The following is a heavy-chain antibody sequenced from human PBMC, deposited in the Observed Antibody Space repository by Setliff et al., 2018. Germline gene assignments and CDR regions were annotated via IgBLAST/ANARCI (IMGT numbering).Heavy chain of an antibody. Sequence: PGGSLRLSCATSGFTFSTHAMHWARQAPGKGLDWVAMIWSDGNTTYYADSVKGRFTASRDNSKNTLYLQMNSLRVEDTAVYYCVTDPPFSGWSFDSWGQGTLVTVSS. J-gene: IGHJ4*02. CDR1: GFTFSTHA. CDR2: IWSDGNTT. V-gene: IGHV3-33*01. D-gene: IGHD6-19*01. CDR3: VTDPPFSGWSFDS.